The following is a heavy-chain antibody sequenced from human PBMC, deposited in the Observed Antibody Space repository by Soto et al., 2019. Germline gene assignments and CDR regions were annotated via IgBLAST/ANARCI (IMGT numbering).Heavy chain of an antibody. CDR2: ISGSGGST. V-gene: IGHV3-23*01. CDR3: AKDYGYYYDSSGYSPDY. CDR1: GFTFSSYA. D-gene: IGHD3-22*01. J-gene: IGHJ4*02. Sequence: PGGSLRLSCAASGFTFSSYAMSWVRQAPGKGLEWVSAISGSGGSTYYADSVKGRFTISRDNSKNTLYLQMNSLRAEDTAVYYCAKDYGYYYDSSGYSPDYWGQGTLVTVSS.